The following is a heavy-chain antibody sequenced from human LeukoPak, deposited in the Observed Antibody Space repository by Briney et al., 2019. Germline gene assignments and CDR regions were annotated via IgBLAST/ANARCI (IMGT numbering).Heavy chain of an antibody. CDR1: GFTFSSYG. V-gene: IGHV3-30*02. CDR3: AKREGYCSSTSCFDDYYYYGMDV. CDR2: IRYGGSNK. Sequence: GGSLRLSCAASGFTFSSYGMHWVRQAPGKGLEWVAFIRYGGSNKYYADSVKGRFTISRDNSKNTLYLQMNSLRAEDTAVYYCAKREGYCSSTSCFDDYYYYGMDVWGQGTTVTVSS. J-gene: IGHJ6*02. D-gene: IGHD2-2*01.